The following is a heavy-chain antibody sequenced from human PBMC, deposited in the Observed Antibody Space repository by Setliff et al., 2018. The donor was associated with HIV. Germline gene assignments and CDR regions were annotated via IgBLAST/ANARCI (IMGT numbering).Heavy chain of an antibody. CDR1: GGSISSSSYY. CDR2: IYYSGST. D-gene: IGHD2-21*01. Sequence: SETLSLTCTVSGGSISSSSYYWGWIRQPPGKGLEWIGYIYYSGSTNYNPSLKSRVTISVDTSKNQFSLKLSSVTAADTAVYYCARDNRVMALNYYYYYMDVWGKGTTVTVSS. J-gene: IGHJ6*03. CDR3: ARDNRVMALNYYYYYMDV. V-gene: IGHV4-61*01.